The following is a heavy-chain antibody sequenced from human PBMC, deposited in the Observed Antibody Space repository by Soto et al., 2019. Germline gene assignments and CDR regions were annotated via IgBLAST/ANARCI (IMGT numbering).Heavy chain of an antibody. V-gene: IGHV1-69*01. J-gene: IGHJ6*02. CDR1: GGTFSIYG. CDR3: ATSVGIAPTGEDGMDV. Sequence: QVQLVQSGAEVKKTGSSVKVSCKASGGTFSIYGFSWVRQAPVQGPEWIGGIIPILTTPNYAQKFQGRVTLVAEEATATVYMELSSLKSEDTAVYYCATSVGIAPTGEDGMDVWGRGTSVTVSS. D-gene: IGHD2-8*02. CDR2: IIPILTTP.